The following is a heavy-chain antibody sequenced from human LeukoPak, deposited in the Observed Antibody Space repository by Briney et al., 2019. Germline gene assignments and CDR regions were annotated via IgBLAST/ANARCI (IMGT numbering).Heavy chain of an antibody. CDR2: ISSNGGSI. J-gene: IGHJ4*02. V-gene: IGHV3-64*01. CDR3: AKEVQLWFVLFDY. Sequence: PGGSLRLSCAASGFTFSNYAMYWVRQAPGKGLEYVSAISSNGGSIYYANSVKGRFTISRDNSKNTLYLQMNSLRAEDTAVYYCAKEVQLWFVLFDYWGQGTLVTVSS. D-gene: IGHD5-18*01. CDR1: GFTFSNYA.